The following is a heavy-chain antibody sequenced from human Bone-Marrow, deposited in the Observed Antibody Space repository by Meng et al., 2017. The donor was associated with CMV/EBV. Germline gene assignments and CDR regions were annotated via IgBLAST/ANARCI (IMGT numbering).Heavy chain of an antibody. CDR2: IYYSGST. Sequence: SETLSLTCTVSGGSISSSSYYWSWIRQHPGKGLEWIGYIYYSGSTYYNPSLKSRVTISVDTSKNQFSLKLSSVTAADTDVYYCARGQVDYGGNVRFNYWARGPL. CDR1: GGSISSSSYY. J-gene: IGHJ4*02. V-gene: IGHV4-31*03. CDR3: ARGQVDYGGNVRFNY. D-gene: IGHD4-23*01.